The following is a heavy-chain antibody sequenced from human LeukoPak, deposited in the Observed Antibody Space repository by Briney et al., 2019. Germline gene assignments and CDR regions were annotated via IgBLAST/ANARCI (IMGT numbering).Heavy chain of an antibody. CDR2: MNPNSGNT. D-gene: IGHD3-22*01. J-gene: IGHJ5*02. CDR1: GYTFTNYD. Sequence: ASVKVSCKASGYTFTNYDINWVRQATGQGLEWMGWMNPNSGNTGYAQKFQGRVTITRNTSLSTAYMELSSLRSEDTAVYYCGRMYYYDSSGRNWFDPWGQGTLVTVSS. V-gene: IGHV1-8*03. CDR3: GRMYYYDSSGRNWFDP.